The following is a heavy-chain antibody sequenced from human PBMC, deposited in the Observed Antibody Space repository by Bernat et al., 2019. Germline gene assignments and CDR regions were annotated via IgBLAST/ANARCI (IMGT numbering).Heavy chain of an antibody. D-gene: IGHD6-6*01. Sequence: QVQLQQSGPGLVKPSQTLSLTCAISGDSVSSNSAAWNWIRQSSSRGLEWPGRTYYRSKWYNDYAVSVKSRITINPDTSKNQFSLQLNSVTPEDTAVYYCARPDLTEYSSSLHRYDYWGPGTLVTVSS. V-gene: IGHV6-1*01. CDR3: ARPDLTEYSSSLHRYDY. CDR2: TYYRSKWYN. CDR1: GDSVSSNSAA. J-gene: IGHJ4*02.